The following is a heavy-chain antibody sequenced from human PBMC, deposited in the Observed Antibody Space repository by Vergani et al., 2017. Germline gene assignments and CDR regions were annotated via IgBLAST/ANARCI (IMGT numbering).Heavy chain of an antibody. CDR3: ARDPDIIVVPAAPYYYYYYGMAV. CDR1: GYTFTSYG. Sequence: QVQLVQSGAEVKKPGASVKVSCKASGYTFTSYGSSWVRQAPGQGLEWMGWISAYHGNTNYAQKLQGSVTMTTDTSTSTAYMELRSLRSDDTAVYYCARDPDIIVVPAAPYYYYYYGMAVWGQGTTVTVSS. V-gene: IGHV1-18*04. CDR2: ISAYHGNT. J-gene: IGHJ6*02. D-gene: IGHD2-2*01.